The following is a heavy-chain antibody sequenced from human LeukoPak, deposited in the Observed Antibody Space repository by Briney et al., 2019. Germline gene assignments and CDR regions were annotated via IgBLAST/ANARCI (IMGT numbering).Heavy chain of an antibody. J-gene: IGHJ4*02. V-gene: IGHV3-7*01. CDR2: IKQDGSEK. D-gene: IGHD6-19*01. Sequence: GRSLRLSCAASGFTFSSYAMHWVRQAPGKGLEWVANIKQDGSEKYYVDSVNGRFIISRDNPKKSLYLQMNSLRAEDTAVYYCARELSSGWLDYWGQGTLVTVSS. CDR3: ARELSSGWLDY. CDR1: GFTFSSYA.